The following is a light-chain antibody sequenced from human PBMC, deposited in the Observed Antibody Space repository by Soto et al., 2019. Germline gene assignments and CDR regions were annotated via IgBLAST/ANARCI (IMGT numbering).Light chain of an antibody. CDR1: QSVSSN. Sequence: EILMTQSPATLSVSPGERATLSCGASQSVSSNLDWYQQKPGKAPRPLSYGASTRATGIPARLSGSGSGTELTLTISSMQSEDFEVYYCQQYNNWLWTFGQGTKVDIK. J-gene: IGKJ1*01. V-gene: IGKV3-15*01. CDR2: GAS. CDR3: QQYNNWLWT.